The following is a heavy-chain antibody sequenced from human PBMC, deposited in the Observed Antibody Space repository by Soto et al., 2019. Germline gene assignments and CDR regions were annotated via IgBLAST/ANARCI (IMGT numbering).Heavy chain of an antibody. Sequence: EVQLVESGGGLVQPGGSLRLSCAVSGFTFSSFWMHWVRQAPGEGLVWVSRINTDASSTSYADSVKGRVTISRDNAKNTLYLQMNSLRVDATAMYYCAKRGVDTFGVSYWDQGTLFTGAS. CDR2: INTDASST. CDR3: AKRGVDTFGVSY. D-gene: IGHD3-10*01. J-gene: IGHJ4*02. V-gene: IGHV3-74*01. CDR1: GFTFSSFW.